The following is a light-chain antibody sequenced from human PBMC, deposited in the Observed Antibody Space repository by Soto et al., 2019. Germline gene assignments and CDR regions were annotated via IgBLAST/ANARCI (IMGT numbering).Light chain of an antibody. V-gene: IGKV1-39*01. Sequence: DIQMTQSQSSLSASVGDRVAITCRASQSISSYLNWYQQKPGKAPKLLIYAASSLQSGVPSRFSGSGSGTDFTLTISSLQPEDFATYYCQQSYSTPRITFGQGTLLEIK. J-gene: IGKJ5*01. CDR1: QSISSY. CDR2: AAS. CDR3: QQSYSTPRIT.